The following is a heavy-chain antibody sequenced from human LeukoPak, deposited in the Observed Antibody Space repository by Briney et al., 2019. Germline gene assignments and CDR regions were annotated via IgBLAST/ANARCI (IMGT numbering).Heavy chain of an antibody. CDR3: ARGPLDSGYTYFDY. V-gene: IGHV4-59*02. CDR1: GASVSNYY. Sequence: SETLSLTCTVSGASVSNYYWSWIRQPPGKGLEWIGYFSYSGSTNYNPSLKSRVTISVDTSKNQFSLKLSSVTAADTAVYYCARGPLDSGYTYFDYWGQGTLVSVSS. J-gene: IGHJ4*02. CDR2: FSYSGST. D-gene: IGHD5-12*01.